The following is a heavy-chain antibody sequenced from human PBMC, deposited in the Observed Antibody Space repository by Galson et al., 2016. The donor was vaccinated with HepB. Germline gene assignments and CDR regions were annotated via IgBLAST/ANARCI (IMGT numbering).Heavy chain of an antibody. J-gene: IGHJ4*02. D-gene: IGHD4-17*01. V-gene: IGHV3-53*01. CDR2: IYGSGSK. CDR3: VHGDYPY. Sequence: SLRLSCAASGFTVSGNYMMWVRQAPGKGLEWVSDIYGSGSKTYADPVEGRFTISRDNSQNTVYLQMNSLRAEDTAVYYCVHGDYPYWCQGTLVTVSS. CDR1: GFTVSGNY.